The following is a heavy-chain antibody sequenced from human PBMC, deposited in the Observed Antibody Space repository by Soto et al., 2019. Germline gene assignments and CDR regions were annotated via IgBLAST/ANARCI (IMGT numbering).Heavy chain of an antibody. CDR3: AMTTGGDSGYDY. CDR1: GGSFSGYY. Sequence: SETLSLTCAVYGGSFSGYYWSWIRQPPGKGLEWIGEINHSGSTNYNPSLKSRVTISVDTSKNQFSLKLSSVTAADTAVYYCAMTTGGDSGYDYWGQGTLVTVSS. CDR2: INHSGST. J-gene: IGHJ4*02. V-gene: IGHV4-34*01. D-gene: IGHD5-12*01.